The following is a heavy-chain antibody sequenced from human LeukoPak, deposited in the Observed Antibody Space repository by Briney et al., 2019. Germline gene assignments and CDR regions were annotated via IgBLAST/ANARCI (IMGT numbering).Heavy chain of an antibody. J-gene: IGHJ3*01. D-gene: IGHD3-16*01. CDR1: VYTFTTYA. CDR3: AREDPGGAFDV. V-gene: IGHV1-18*01. CDR2: IGTYNGNP. Sequence: ASVKVSCKASVYTFTTYAISWVRRAPGQGLEWMGWIGTYNGNPDYAQNLQGRVTMTTDTSTSTAYMELRNLKSDDTAVYYCAREDPGGAFDVWGRGTMVTVSS.